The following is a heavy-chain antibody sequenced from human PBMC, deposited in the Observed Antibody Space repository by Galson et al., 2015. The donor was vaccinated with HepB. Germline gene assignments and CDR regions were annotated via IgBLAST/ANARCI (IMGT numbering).Heavy chain of an antibody. CDR2: IKSKTDGGTT. CDR1: GFTFSNAW. D-gene: IGHD3-16*02. CDR3: TTEWYYDYVWGSYRYTRPDY. V-gene: IGHV3-15*01. J-gene: IGHJ4*02. Sequence: SLRLSCAASGFTFSNAWMSWVRQAPGKGLEWVGRIKSKTDGGTTDYAAPVKGRFTISRDDSKNTLYLQMNSLKTEDTAVYYCTTEWYYDYVWGSYRYTRPDYWGQGTLVTVSS.